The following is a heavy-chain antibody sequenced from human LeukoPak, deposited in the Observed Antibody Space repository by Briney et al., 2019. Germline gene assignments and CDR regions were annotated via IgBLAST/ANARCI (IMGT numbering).Heavy chain of an antibody. CDR3: ARATVVNGWFDP. CDR2: IYYSGST. CDR1: GGSISSYY. D-gene: IGHD4-23*01. Sequence: SETLSLTCTVSGGSISSYYWSWIRQPPGKGREWIGYIYYSGSTNYNPSLKSRVTISVDTSKNQFSLKLSAVTAADTAVYYCARATVVNGWFDPWGQGTLVTVSS. J-gene: IGHJ5*02. V-gene: IGHV4-59*01.